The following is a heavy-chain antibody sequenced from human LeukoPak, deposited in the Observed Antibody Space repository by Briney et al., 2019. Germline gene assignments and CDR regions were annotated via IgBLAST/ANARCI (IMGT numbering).Heavy chain of an antibody. D-gene: IGHD1-26*01. CDR1: GGSISSHY. Sequence: SETLSLTCTVSGGSISSHYWSWIRQPPGKGLELIGYIYYSGSTNYNPSLESRVTISVYTSKNKFSLKLSSVTAADTAVYYCARVVGATIYFDYWGQGTLVTVSS. CDR2: IYYSGST. CDR3: ARVVGATIYFDY. J-gene: IGHJ4*02. V-gene: IGHV4-59*11.